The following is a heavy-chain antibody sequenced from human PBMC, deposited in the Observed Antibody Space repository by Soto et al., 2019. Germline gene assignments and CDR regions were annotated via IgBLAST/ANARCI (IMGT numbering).Heavy chain of an antibody. Sequence: SETLSLTCTVSGGSVSSGSYYWSWIRQPPGKGLEWIGYIYYSGSTNYNPSLKSRCTISVDTSTNQLSLKLSSATAADTAVYYCACGTPAGAGGGGFDQWGHVSLVTISA. CDR1: GGSVSSGSYY. V-gene: IGHV4-61*01. D-gene: IGHD3-16*01. CDR3: ACGTPAGAGGGGFDQ. J-gene: IGHJ4*01. CDR2: IYYSGST.